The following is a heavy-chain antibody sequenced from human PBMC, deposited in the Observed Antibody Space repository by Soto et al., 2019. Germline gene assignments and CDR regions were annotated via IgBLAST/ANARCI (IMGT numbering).Heavy chain of an antibody. V-gene: IGHV5-51*01. CDR3: ARREMATSHFDY. CDR1: GYIFTSYW. Sequence: GESLKISCKGSGYIFTSYWIAWVRQMPGKGLEWMGIIYPDDSDIRYSPSFQGQVTISADKSISTAYLQWSSLKASDTAMYYCARREMATSHFDYWGQGTLVTVSS. CDR2: IYPDDSDI. D-gene: IGHD5-12*01. J-gene: IGHJ4*02.